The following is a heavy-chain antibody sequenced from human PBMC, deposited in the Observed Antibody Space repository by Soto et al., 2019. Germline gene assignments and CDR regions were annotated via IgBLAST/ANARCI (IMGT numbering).Heavy chain of an antibody. Sequence: QVQLQQWGAGLLKPSETLSLTCAVYGGSFSGYYWSWIRQPPGKGLEWIGEINHSGSTNYNPSLKSRVTISVDTSKNQFSLKLSSVTAADTAVYYCATLGSGWYLHYYYYMDVWGKGTTVTVSS. D-gene: IGHD6-19*01. CDR3: ATLGSGWYLHYYYYMDV. CDR1: GGSFSGYY. V-gene: IGHV4-34*01. CDR2: INHSGST. J-gene: IGHJ6*03.